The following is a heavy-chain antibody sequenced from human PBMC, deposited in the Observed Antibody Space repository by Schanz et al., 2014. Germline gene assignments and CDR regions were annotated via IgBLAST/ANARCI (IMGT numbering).Heavy chain of an antibody. D-gene: IGHD3-10*02. CDR3: AKNQYDDVDLSSFYFDF. J-gene: IGHJ4*02. CDR1: GFTFSSYA. V-gene: IGHV3-NL1*01. CDR2: VHPGGST. Sequence: QVQLVESGGGVVQPGRSLRLSCAASGFTFSSYALHWVRQAPGKGLEWVSFVHPGGSTYYPDSVKGRFTISRDSSKNTLYLQMNSLRPEDTAIYYCAKNQYDDVDLSSFYFDFWGQETLVTVSS.